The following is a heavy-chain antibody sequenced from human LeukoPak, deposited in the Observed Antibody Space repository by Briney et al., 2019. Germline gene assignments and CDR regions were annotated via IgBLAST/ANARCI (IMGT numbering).Heavy chain of an antibody. J-gene: IGHJ5*02. CDR2: IYYSGST. CDR3: ARDLAAAGSFDP. V-gene: IGHV4-31*03. Sequence: SQILSLTCTVSNDSITSGAYYWTWIRQHPGKGLEWIGYIYYSGSTYYNPSLKSRISMSVDTSKNQFSLKLNSVTAADTAVYYCARDLAAAGSFDPWGQGTLVTVSS. D-gene: IGHD6-13*01. CDR1: NDSITSGAYY.